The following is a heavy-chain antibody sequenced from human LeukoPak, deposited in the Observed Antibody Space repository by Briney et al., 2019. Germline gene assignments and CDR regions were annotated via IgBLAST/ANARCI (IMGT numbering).Heavy chain of an antibody. Sequence: AETLSLTCAVYGGSFSGYYWSWIRQPPGKGLEWIGEINHSGSTNYNPSLKSRVTISVDTSKNQFSLKLSSVTAADTAVYYCARGRYYYGSGSYFDYWGQGTLVTVSS. J-gene: IGHJ4*02. CDR3: ARGRYYYGSGSYFDY. CDR1: GGSFSGYY. CDR2: INHSGST. V-gene: IGHV4-34*01. D-gene: IGHD3-10*01.